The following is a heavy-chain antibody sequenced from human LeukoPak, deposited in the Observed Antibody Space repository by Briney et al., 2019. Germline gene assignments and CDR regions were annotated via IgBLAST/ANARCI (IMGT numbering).Heavy chain of an antibody. D-gene: IGHD5-24*01. CDR3: ARERGRRRWLQFGHDAFDI. V-gene: IGHV1-46*01. J-gene: IGHJ3*02. CDR2: INPSGGST. Sequence: ASVKVSCKASGYTFTSYYMHWVRQAPGQGLEWMGIINPSGGSTSYAQKFQGRVTMTRDTSTSTVYMELSSLRSEDTAVYYCARERGRRRWLQFGHDAFDIWGQGTMVTVSS. CDR1: GYTFTSYY.